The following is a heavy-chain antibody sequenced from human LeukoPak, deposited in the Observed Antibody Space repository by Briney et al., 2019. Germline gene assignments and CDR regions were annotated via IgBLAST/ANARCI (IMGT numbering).Heavy chain of an antibody. CDR2: ISYDGSNK. D-gene: IGHD7-27*01. CDR1: GFTFSIYA. V-gene: IGHV3-30*04. J-gene: IGHJ4*02. Sequence: PGGSLRLSCAASGFTFSIYAMHWVRQAPGKGLEWVAVISYDGSNKYYADSVKGRFTISRDNAKNSLYLQMNSLRAEDTAVYYCARGMKWAPGLLGYWGQGTLVTVSS. CDR3: ARGMKWAPGLLGY.